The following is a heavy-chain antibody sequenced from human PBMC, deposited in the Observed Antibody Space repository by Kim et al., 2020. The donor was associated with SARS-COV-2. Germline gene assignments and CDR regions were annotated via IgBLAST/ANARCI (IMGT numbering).Heavy chain of an antibody. CDR3: ARLPGAAAISVYYYGMDV. J-gene: IGHJ6*02. CDR1: GYSFTSYW. D-gene: IGHD6-13*01. Sequence: GESLKISCKGSGYSFTSYWIGWVRQMPGKGLEWMGIIYPGDSDTRYSPSFQGQVTISADKSISTAYLQWSSLKASDTAMYYCARLPGAAAISVYYYGMDVWGQGTTVTVSS. V-gene: IGHV5-51*01. CDR2: IYPGDSDT.